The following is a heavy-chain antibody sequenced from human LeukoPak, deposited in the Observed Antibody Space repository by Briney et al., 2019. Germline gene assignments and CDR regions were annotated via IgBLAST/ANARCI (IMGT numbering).Heavy chain of an antibody. D-gene: IGHD1-7*01. CDR2: ISYDGSNK. V-gene: IGHV3-30*18. J-gene: IGHJ2*01. Sequence: SGGSLRLSCAASGFTFSSYGMHWVRQAPGKGLEWVAVISYDGSNKYYADSVKGRFTISRDNSKNTLYLQMNSLRAEDTAVYYCAKDRKTTRLSWYFDLWGRGTLVTVSS. CDR3: AKDRKTTRLSWYFDL. CDR1: GFTFSSYG.